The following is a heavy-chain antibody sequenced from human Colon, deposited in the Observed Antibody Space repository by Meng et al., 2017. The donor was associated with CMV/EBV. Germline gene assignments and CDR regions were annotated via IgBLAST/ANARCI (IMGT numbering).Heavy chain of an antibody. CDR2: ISDRGDNI. D-gene: IGHD6-6*01. CDR3: VRVADSSFDV. Sequence: RLSCAASGFTFSDHFMTWSRQAPEKGLELISYISDRGDNIYYSDSVKGRFTISRENARNSVFLQMNSLRDEDTAVYYCVRVADSSFDVWGQGTLVTVSS. CDR1: GFTFSDHF. J-gene: IGHJ4*02. V-gene: IGHV3-11*01.